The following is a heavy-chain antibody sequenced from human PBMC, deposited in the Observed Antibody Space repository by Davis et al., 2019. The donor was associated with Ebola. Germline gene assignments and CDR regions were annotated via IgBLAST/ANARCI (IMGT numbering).Heavy chain of an antibody. CDR1: GGSISSYY. CDR3: AREQGVGTIFGVVITPREARRFDP. J-gene: IGHJ5*02. D-gene: IGHD3-3*01. V-gene: IGHV4-59*12. Sequence: MPSETLSLTCTVSGGSISSYYWSWIRQPPGKGLEWIGYIYYSGSTNYNPSLKSRVTISVDTSKNQFSLKLSSVTAADTAVYYCAREQGVGTIFGVVITPREARRFDPWGQGTLVTVSS. CDR2: IYYSGST.